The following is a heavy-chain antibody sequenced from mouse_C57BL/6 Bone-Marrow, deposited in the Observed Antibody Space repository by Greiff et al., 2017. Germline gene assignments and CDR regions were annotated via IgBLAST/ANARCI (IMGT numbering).Heavy chain of an antibody. D-gene: IGHD1-1*01. CDR3: ARSTTVVATRGYFDV. J-gene: IGHJ1*03. V-gene: IGHV5-17*01. CDR1: GFTFSDYG. CDR2: ISSGSSTI. Sequence: EVKVEESGGGLVKPGGSLKLSCAASGFTFSDYGMHWVRQAPEKGLEWVAYISSGSSTIYYADTVKGRFTISRDNAKNTLFLQMTSLRSEDTAMYYCARSTTVVATRGYFDVWGTGTTVTVSS.